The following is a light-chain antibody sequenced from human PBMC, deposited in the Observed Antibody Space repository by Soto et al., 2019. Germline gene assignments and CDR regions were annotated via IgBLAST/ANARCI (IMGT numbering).Light chain of an antibody. V-gene: IGLV1-40*01. J-gene: IGLJ1*01. CDR3: QSFDSSLRDYV. CDR2: RND. Sequence: QSVLTQPPSVSGAPGQRVTISCTGSSSNIGAGYDVHWYQQLPGTAPKLLIYRNDNRPSGVPDRFSGSKSRTSASLAITGLQAEDEADYYCQSFDSSLRDYVFGTGTKLTVL. CDR1: SSNIGAGYD.